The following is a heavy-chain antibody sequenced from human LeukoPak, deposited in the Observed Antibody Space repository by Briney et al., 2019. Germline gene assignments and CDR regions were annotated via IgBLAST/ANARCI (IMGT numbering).Heavy chain of an antibody. V-gene: IGHV4-30-4*01. CDR3: ARYVVVGFDP. D-gene: IGHD3-22*01. Sequence: PSETLSLTCTVSGGSISSGDYYWSWIRQPPGKDLEWIGYIYYSGSTYYNPSLKSRVTRSVDTSKNQFSLKLSSVTAADTAVYYCARYVVVGFDPWGQGTLVTVSS. CDR2: IYYSGST. J-gene: IGHJ5*02. CDR1: GGSISSGDYY.